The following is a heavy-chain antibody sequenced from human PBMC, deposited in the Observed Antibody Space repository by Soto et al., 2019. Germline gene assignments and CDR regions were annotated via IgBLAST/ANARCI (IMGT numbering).Heavy chain of an antibody. CDR2: ISSSSSTI. D-gene: IGHD3-16*02. J-gene: IGHJ5*02. V-gene: IGHV3-48*02. CDR3: AREGYDYVWGSYRYTLNWFDP. CDR1: GFTFSSYS. Sequence: EVQLVESGGGLVQPGGSLRLSCAASGFTFSSYSMNWVRQAPGKGLEWVSSISSSSSTIYYADSVKGRFTISSDNAKNSLYLQMNSLRDEGTAVYYCAREGYDYVWGSYRYTLNWFDPWGQGPLVTVSS.